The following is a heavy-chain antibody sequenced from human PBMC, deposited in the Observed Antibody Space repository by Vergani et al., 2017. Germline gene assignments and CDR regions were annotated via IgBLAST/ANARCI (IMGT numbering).Heavy chain of an antibody. J-gene: IGHJ5*02. CDR2: IYYSGST. CDR3: ASFPKYSRGP. V-gene: IGHV4-59*08. CDR1: GGSISSHY. Sequence: QVQLQESGPGLVKPSETLSLTCTVSGGSISSHYWSWIRQPPGKGLEWIGYIYYSGSTNYNPSLKSRVTISVDTSKNQFSLKLSSVTAADTAVYYCASFPKYSRGPWGQGTLVTVSS. D-gene: IGHD2-21*01.